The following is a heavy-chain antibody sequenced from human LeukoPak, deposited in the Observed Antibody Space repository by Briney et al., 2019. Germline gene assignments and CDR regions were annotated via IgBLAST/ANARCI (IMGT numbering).Heavy chain of an antibody. J-gene: IGHJ4*02. Sequence: SETLSLTCTVSGGSISSSSYYWGWIRQPPGKGLDWIGSIYYSGSTYYNPSLKSRVTISVDTSKNQFSLKLSSVTAADTAVYYCARHSIGATTDFDYWGQGTLVTVSS. D-gene: IGHD1-26*01. CDR3: ARHSIGATTDFDY. V-gene: IGHV4-39*01. CDR1: GGSISSSSYY. CDR2: IYYSGST.